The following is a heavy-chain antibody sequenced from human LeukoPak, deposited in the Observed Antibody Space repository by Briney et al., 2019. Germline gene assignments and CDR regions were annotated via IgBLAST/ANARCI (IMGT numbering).Heavy chain of an antibody. D-gene: IGHD3-16*02. J-gene: IGHJ6*03. CDR3: ARLRYPTYYYYYYMDV. CDR1: GGSFSGYY. V-gene: IGHV4-34*01. Sequence: SETLSLTCAVYGGSFSGYYWSWIRQPPGKGLEWIGEINHSGSTNYNPSLKSRVTISVDTSKNQFSLKLSSVTAADTAVYYCARLRYPTYYYYYYMDVWGKGTTVTISS. CDR2: INHSGST.